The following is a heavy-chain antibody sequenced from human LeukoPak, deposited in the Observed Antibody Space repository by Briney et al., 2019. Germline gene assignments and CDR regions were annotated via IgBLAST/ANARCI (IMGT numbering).Heavy chain of an antibody. D-gene: IGHD3-9*01. J-gene: IGHJ4*02. V-gene: IGHV1-18*04. CDR2: VSAYNGQI. CDR1: GYTFGTYA. Sequence: ASVKVSCKASGYTFGTYAISWVRQAPGQGLEWMGWVSAYNGQISYAQKFQGRVTMTTDTSTSTGYTDLKSLRSDDTAVYYCARSPNILTAINDYWGQGTLVTVSS. CDR3: ARSPNILTAINDY.